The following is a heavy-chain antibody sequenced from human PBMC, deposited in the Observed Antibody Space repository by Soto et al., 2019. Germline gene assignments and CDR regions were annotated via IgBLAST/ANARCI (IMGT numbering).Heavy chain of an antibody. Sequence: GASVKVSCKASGYTFTSYGISWVRQAPGQRLEWMGWISAYNGNTNYAQKLQGRVTMTTDTSPSTAYMELRSLRSDDTAVYYCARGIREEYYDFWSGYYLEDYWGQGTLVT. D-gene: IGHD3-3*01. CDR2: ISAYNGNT. J-gene: IGHJ4*02. CDR1: GYTFTSYG. V-gene: IGHV1-18*01. CDR3: ARGIREEYYDFWSGYYLEDY.